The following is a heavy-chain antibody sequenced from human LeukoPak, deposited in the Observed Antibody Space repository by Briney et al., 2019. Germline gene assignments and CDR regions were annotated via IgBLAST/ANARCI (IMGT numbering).Heavy chain of an antibody. CDR2: IIPIFGTA. CDR3: ARYKTGILSFDY. J-gene: IGHJ4*02. V-gene: IGHV1-69*05. CDR1: GGTFSSYA. Sequence: GASVKVSCKASGGTFSSYAISWVRQAPGQGLEWMGGIIPIFGTANYAQKFQGRVTITTDESTSTAYMELSSLRSEDTAVYYCARYKTGILSFDYWGQGTLVTVSS. D-gene: IGHD3-10*01.